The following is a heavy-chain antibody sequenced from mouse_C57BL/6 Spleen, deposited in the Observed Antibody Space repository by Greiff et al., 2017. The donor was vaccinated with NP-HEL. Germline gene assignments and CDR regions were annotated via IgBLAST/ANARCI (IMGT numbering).Heavy chain of an antibody. D-gene: IGHD1-1*01. CDR2: IDPSDSYT. V-gene: IGHV1-69*01. J-gene: IGHJ2*01. Sequence: VQLQQPGAELVMPGASVKLSCKASGYTFTSYWMHWVKQRPGQGLEWIGEIDPSDSYTNYNQKFKGKSTLTVDTSSSTAYMQLSSLTSEDAAVYYCARPYGSSPFDYWGQGTTLTVSS. CDR1: GYTFTSYW. CDR3: ARPYGSSPFDY.